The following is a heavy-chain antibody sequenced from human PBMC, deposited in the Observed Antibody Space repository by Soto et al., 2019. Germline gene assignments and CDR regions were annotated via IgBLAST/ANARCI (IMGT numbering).Heavy chain of an antibody. CDR3: ARDCSSTSCPPHYYYGMDV. CDR2: IYHSGST. Sequence: TSETLSLTCAVSGGSISSSNWWSWVRQPPGKGLEWIGEIYHSGSTNYNPSLKSRVTISVDKSKNQFSLKLSSVTAADTAVYYCARDCSSTSCPPHYYYGMDVWGQGTTVTVSS. CDR1: GGSISSSNW. V-gene: IGHV4-4*02. J-gene: IGHJ6*02. D-gene: IGHD2-2*01.